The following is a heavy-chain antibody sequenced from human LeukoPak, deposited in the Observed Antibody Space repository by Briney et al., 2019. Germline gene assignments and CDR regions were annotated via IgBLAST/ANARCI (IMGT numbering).Heavy chain of an antibody. CDR1: GFTFSSYW. J-gene: IGHJ4*02. CDR2: IKQDGSEK. Sequence: GGSLRLSCAASGFTFSSYWMSWVRQAPGKGLEWVANIKQDGSEKYYVDSVKGRFTISRDNAKNPLYLQIKSLRAEDTAVYHCAREGSSSTPPFDYWGQGALVTVSS. V-gene: IGHV3-7*01. D-gene: IGHD6-6*01. CDR3: AREGSSSTPPFDY.